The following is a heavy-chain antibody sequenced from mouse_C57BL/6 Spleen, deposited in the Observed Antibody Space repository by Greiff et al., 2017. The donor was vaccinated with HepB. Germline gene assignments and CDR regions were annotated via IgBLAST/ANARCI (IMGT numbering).Heavy chain of an antibody. Sequence: QVQLKQPGAELVRPGSSVKLSCKASGYTFTSYWMDWVKQRPGQGLEWIGNIYPSDSETHYNQKFKDKATLTVDKSSSTAYMQLSSLTSEDSAVYYCARQLRLPQAMDYWGQGTSVTVSS. D-gene: IGHD3-2*02. CDR2: IYPSDSET. J-gene: IGHJ4*01. CDR3: ARQLRLPQAMDY. CDR1: GYTFTSYW. V-gene: IGHV1-61*01.